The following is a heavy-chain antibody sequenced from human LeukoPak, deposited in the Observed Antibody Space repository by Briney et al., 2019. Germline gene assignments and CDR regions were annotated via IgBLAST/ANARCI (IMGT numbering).Heavy chain of an antibody. CDR1: GFTFSSYW. J-gene: IGHJ4*02. D-gene: IGHD3-10*01. CDR2: TNSDGSST. V-gene: IGHV3-74*01. Sequence: PGGSLRLSCAASGFTFSSYWMHWVRQAPGKGLVWVSRTNSDGSSTSYADSVKGRFTISRDNAKNTLYLQMNSLRAEDTAVYYCARGGWFIVDYWGQGTLVTVSS. CDR3: ARGGWFIVDY.